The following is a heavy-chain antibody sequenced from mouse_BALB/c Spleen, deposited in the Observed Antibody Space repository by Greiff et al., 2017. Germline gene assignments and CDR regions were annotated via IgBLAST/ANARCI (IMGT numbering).Heavy chain of an antibody. V-gene: IGHV6-6*02. CDR1: GFTFSNYW. CDR3: TRLSYDYFDY. Sequence: EVKVVESGGGLVQPGGSMKLSCVASGFTFSNYWMNWVRQSPEKGLEWVAEIRLKSNNYATHNAESVKGRFTISRDDSKSSVYLQMNNLRAEDTGIYYCTRLSYDYFDYWGQGTTLTVSS. D-gene: IGHD2-3*01. J-gene: IGHJ2*01. CDR2: IRLKSNNYAT.